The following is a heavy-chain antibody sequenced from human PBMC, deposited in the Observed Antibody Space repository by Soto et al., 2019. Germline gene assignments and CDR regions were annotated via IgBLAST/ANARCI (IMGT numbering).Heavy chain of an antibody. J-gene: IGHJ6*02. CDR1: GGSISSGGYY. V-gene: IGHV4-31*03. CDR2: IYYSGST. CDR3: ARMAGNFYYYYSGMDV. Sequence: SETLSLTCTVSGGSISSGGYYWSWIRQHPGKGLEWIGYIYYSGSTYYNPSLKSRVTISVDTSKNQFSLKLSSVTAADTAVYYCARMAGNFYYYYSGMDVWGQGTTVTVSS.